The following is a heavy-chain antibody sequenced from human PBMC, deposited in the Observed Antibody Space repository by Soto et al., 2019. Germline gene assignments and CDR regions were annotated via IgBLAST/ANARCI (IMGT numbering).Heavy chain of an antibody. Sequence: GGSLRLSCAASGFTFSSYCMHWVRQAPGKGLEWVAAIWSDGSNKYYSDSVKGRFTISRDSSKNTLYLQMNSLRAEDTAVYYCARDPYSSGSYGDYWGQGTLVTVSS. CDR3: ARDPYSSGSYGDY. D-gene: IGHD6-19*01. CDR2: IWSDGSNK. V-gene: IGHV3-33*01. J-gene: IGHJ4*02. CDR1: GFTFSSYC.